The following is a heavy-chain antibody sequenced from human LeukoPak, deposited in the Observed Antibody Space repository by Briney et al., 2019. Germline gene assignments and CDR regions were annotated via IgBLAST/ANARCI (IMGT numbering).Heavy chain of an antibody. D-gene: IGHD1-26*01. Sequence: GGSLRLSCAASGFTFDDYAMHWVRQAPGKGLEWVSGISWNSGSIGYADSVKGRFTISRDNAKNTLYLQMNSLRAEDTAVYYCARVALKVGATPLDYWGQGTLVTVSS. V-gene: IGHV3-9*01. J-gene: IGHJ4*02. CDR2: ISWNSGSI. CDR1: GFTFDDYA. CDR3: ARVALKVGATPLDY.